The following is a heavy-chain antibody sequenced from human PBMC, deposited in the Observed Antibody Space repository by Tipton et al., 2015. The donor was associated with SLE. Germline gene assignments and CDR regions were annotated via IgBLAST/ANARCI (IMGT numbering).Heavy chain of an antibody. CDR2: INPSGGSI. D-gene: IGHD2-2*01. CDR3: TRSRRGRALDN. Sequence: QLVQSGAEVKKPGASLKVSCKTSGYSFTDYFIHWVRQAPGQGLEWVGMINPSGGSISYAQKFQGRVTVTRDTSTTTVYMEVSSLTSEDTALYYCTRSRRGRALDNGGQRTLITVSS. J-gene: IGHJ3*02. CDR1: GYSFTDYF. V-gene: IGHV1-46*01.